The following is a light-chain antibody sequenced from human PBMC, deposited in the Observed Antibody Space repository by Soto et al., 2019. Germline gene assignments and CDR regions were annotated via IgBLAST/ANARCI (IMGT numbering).Light chain of an antibody. J-gene: IGLJ3*02. CDR2: DVS. Sequence: QPVLTQPRSVSGSPGESVTISCSGTSSDVGSYNYVSWYQQYPGKAPKVMIYDVSERPSEVPVRFSGSKSGNTASLTISGLQAEDEAEYFCCSYSGSDSLVFGGGTQLTVL. CDR1: SSDVGSYNY. CDR3: CSYSGSDSLV. V-gene: IGLV2-11*01.